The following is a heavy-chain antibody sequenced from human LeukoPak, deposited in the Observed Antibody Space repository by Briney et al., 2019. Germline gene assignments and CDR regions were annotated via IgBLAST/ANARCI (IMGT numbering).Heavy chain of an antibody. CDR1: GYTFTSYA. Sequence: ASVKVSCKASGYTFTSYAMNWVRQAPGQGLEWMGWINTNTGNPTYAQGFTGRFVFSLDTSVSTAYLQISSLKAEDTAVYYCARVPLSIAAAGTFQPLDYWGQGTLVTVSS. J-gene: IGHJ4*02. CDR3: ARVPLSIAAAGTFQPLDY. V-gene: IGHV7-4-1*02. CDR2: INTNTGNP. D-gene: IGHD6-13*01.